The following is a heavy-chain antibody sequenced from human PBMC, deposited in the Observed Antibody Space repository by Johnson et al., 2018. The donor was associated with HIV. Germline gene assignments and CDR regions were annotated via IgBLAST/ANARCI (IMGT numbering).Heavy chain of an antibody. CDR1: GFTVSSNY. D-gene: IGHD5-18*01. J-gene: IGHJ3*02. CDR2: IYSGDTT. CDR3: ARAYSYGAFDI. V-gene: IGHV3-53*01. Sequence: EVQLVESGGGLIQPGGSLRLSCAASGFTVSSNYMSWVRQAPGKGLEWVSVIYSGDTTYYADSVKGRFTISRDNSKNTLYLQMNSLRAEDTAVYYCARAYSYGAFDIWGQGTMVTVSS.